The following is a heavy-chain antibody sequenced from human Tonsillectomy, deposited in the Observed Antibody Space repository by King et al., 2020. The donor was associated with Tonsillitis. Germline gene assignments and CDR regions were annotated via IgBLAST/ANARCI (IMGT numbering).Heavy chain of an antibody. CDR3: ARDPDDYGGNHRFDY. CDR1: GGSISSSNW. Sequence: VQLQESGPGLVKPSGTLSLTCAVSGGSISSSNWWSWGRQPPGKGLEWIGEIYHSGSTHYNPSLKSRVNISVDKSKNQFSLKLSSVTAADTAVYYCARDPDDYGGNHRFDYWGQGTLVTVSS. CDR2: IYHSGST. D-gene: IGHD4-23*01. J-gene: IGHJ4*02. V-gene: IGHV4-4*02.